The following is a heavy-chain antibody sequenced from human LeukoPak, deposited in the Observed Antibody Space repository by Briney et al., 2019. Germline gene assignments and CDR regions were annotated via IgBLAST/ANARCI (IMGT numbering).Heavy chain of an antibody. D-gene: IGHD3-10*01. Sequence: GESLKISCKGSGYSFTTYWIAWVRQMPGKGLEWMGIIYPGDSDTRYSPSFQGQVTISADKSISTAYLQWSSLKASDTAMYYCARHEGYYGSAEDAFDIWGQGTMVTVSS. CDR2: IYPGDSDT. CDR1: GYSFTTYW. J-gene: IGHJ3*02. CDR3: ARHEGYYGSAEDAFDI. V-gene: IGHV5-51*01.